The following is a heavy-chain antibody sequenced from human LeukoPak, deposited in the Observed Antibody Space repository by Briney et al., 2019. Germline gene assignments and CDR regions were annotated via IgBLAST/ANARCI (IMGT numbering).Heavy chain of an antibody. Sequence: SETLSLTCTVSGDSISSFYWSWIRQPPGKGLDWIGYIYSSGSTSYNPSLKSRVSISLDTSKDQFSLKLTSVTAADAAVYYCAISRLGRYYFEYWGQGTLVTVSS. CDR1: GDSISSFY. J-gene: IGHJ4*02. CDR3: AISRLGRYYFEY. V-gene: IGHV4-59*08. D-gene: IGHD3-16*01. CDR2: IYSSGST.